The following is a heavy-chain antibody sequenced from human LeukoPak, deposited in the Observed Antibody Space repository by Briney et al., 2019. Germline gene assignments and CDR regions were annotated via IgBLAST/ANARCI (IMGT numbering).Heavy chain of an antibody. Sequence: SETLSLTCTVSGGSISSYYWSWIRQPPGKGLEWIGYIYYSGSTNYNPSLKSRVTISVDTSKNQFSLKLSSVTAADTAVYYCARDYARGIRGYSYGPNWSDPWGQGTLVTVSS. CDR2: IYYSGST. CDR1: GGSISSYY. J-gene: IGHJ5*02. V-gene: IGHV4-59*01. D-gene: IGHD5-18*01. CDR3: ARDYARGIRGYSYGPNWSDP.